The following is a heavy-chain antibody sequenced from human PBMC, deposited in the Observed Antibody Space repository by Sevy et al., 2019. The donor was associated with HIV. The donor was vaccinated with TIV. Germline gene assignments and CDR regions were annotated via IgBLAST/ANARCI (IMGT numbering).Heavy chain of an antibody. D-gene: IGHD3-22*01. V-gene: IGHV3-33*01. CDR3: ARGGDFNDRSAKRDFDY. J-gene: IGHJ4*02. CDR1: GFTFSNYG. Sequence: GGSLRLSCAASGFTFSNYGMHWVRQAPGKGLEWVAVIWNDGSNKYYADTVKGRFTISRDNSKNRLYLQRNSLRVEDTAVYFCARGGDFNDRSAKRDFDYWGQGTLVTVSS. CDR2: IWNDGSNK.